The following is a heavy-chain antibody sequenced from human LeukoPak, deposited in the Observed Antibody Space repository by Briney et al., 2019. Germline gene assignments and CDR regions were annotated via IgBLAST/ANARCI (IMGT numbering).Heavy chain of an antibody. V-gene: IGHV3-23*01. CDR3: AKDIRITMIVVGTTLDY. D-gene: IGHD3-22*01. CDR1: GFTFSSYA. CDR2: ISGSGGST. Sequence: GGSLRLSCAASGFTFSSYAMSWVRQAPGKGLEWVSAISGSGGSTYYADSVKGRFTISRDNSKNTLYLQMNSLRAEDTAVYYCAKDIRITMIVVGTTLDYWGQGTLVTVSS. J-gene: IGHJ4*02.